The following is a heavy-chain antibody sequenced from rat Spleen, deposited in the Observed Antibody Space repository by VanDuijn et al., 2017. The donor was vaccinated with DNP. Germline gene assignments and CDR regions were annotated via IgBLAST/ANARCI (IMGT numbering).Heavy chain of an antibody. CDR3: ARDLHFGYNYAFDY. CDR2: IHSDGSST. Sequence: EVRLVQSGGGLVQPGRSLKLSCAASGFTFSDYNMAWVRQGPEKGLEWVATIHSDGSSTWYRDSVKGRFTISRVNVQSTLSLQMTSLRSEDTAAYYCARDLHFGYNYAFDYWGQGVMVSVSS. CDR1: GFTFSDYN. J-gene: IGHJ2*01. D-gene: IGHD1-4*01. V-gene: IGHV5-7*01.